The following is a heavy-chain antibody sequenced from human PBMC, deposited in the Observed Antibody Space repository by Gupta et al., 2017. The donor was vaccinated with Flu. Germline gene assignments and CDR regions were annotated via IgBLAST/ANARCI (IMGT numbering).Heavy chain of an antibody. CDR2: IFHTGNT. Sequence: QPPGKWVELLVSIFHTGNTSYSPSLKSRVAISVDTSKTQFSLKLSAMTAADTAVYYCASMNDDTSMFILRDYWGQGTLVTVSS. CDR3: ASMNDDTSMFILRDY. D-gene: IGHD5-18*01. V-gene: IGHV4-39*01. J-gene: IGHJ4*02.